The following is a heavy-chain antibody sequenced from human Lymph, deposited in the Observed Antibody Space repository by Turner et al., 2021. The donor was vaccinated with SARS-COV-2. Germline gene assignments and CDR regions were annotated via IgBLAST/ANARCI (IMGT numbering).Heavy chain of an antibody. J-gene: IGHJ4*02. V-gene: IGHV4-59*01. CDR2: IYYSGST. CDR3: ARGFDY. Sequence: QVQLQESGPGLVKPSETLSPTCPVSGDSISNYYWSWIRQPPGKGLEWIGYIYYSGSTNYNPSLKGRVTISVDTSKNHFSLKLSSVTAADTAVYYCARGFDYWGQGTLVTVSS. CDR1: GDSISNYY.